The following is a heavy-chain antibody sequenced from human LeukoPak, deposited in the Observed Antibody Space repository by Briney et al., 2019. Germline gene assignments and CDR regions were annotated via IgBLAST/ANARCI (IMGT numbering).Heavy chain of an antibody. V-gene: IGHV3-7*01. CDR3: AREPPVRASGTYQGF. Sequence: GGSLRLSCAVSGFTFSTSWMTWVRQAPGKGLEWVANIKHDGSEKSYVDSVKGRFTISRDNAENSLYLQMNSLTVEDTAVYYCAREPPVRASGTYQGFWGQGTMVTVSS. D-gene: IGHD3-10*01. J-gene: IGHJ4*02. CDR1: GFTFSTSW. CDR2: IKHDGSEK.